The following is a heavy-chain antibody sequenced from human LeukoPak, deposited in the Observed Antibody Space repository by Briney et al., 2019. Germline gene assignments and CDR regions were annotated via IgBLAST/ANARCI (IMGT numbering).Heavy chain of an antibody. CDR2: IKQDGSEK. CDR1: GFSFSSYW. J-gene: IGHJ4*02. CDR3: ARSRLTLDY. D-gene: IGHD2-15*01. V-gene: IGHV3-7*01. Sequence: GGSLTLSCAASGFSFSSYWMSWVRQVPGKGLQWVANIKQDGSEKYYVDSVKGRFTISRDNAKNSLYLQMNSLRVEDTAVYYCARSRLTLDYWGQGPQLAVSS.